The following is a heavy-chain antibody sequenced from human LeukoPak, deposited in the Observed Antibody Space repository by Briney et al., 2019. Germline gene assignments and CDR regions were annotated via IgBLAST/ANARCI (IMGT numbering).Heavy chain of an antibody. D-gene: IGHD3-3*01. J-gene: IGHJ4*02. CDR3: GRGNFWRKSSFDY. CDR1: GYTFTAYY. CDR2: ISPNSGAT. V-gene: IGHV1-2*02. Sequence: GASVKVSCKASGYTFTAYYVYWVRQAPGQGLECMGWISPNSGATSYAENFQGRVTMSSDTSITTAYMEVVSLTSDDTAVYYCGRGNFWRKSSFDYWGQGTLLTVSS.